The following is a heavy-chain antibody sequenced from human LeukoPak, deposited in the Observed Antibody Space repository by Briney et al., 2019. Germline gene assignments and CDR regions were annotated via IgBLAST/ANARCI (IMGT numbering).Heavy chain of an antibody. CDR3: ARDQRGPNGMDV. CDR2: ISTSSSTI. CDR1: GFTFSSYS. J-gene: IGHJ6*02. V-gene: IGHV3-48*04. Sequence: GGSLRLSCAASGFTFSSYSMNWVRQAPGKGLEWVSYISTSSSTIYYADSVKGRFTISRDNAKNSLYLQMNSLRAEDTAVYYCARDQRGPNGMDVWGQGTTVTVSS.